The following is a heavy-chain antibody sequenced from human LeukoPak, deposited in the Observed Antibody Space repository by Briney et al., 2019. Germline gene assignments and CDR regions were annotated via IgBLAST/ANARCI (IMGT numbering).Heavy chain of an antibody. V-gene: IGHV3-11*01. CDR3: ARDKSLESMYYYGSGSSFDY. D-gene: IGHD3-10*01. CDR2: ISSSGSTI. CDR1: GFTFSDYY. Sequence: GGSLRLSCAASGFTFSDYYMSWIRQAPGKGLEWVSYISSSGSTIYYPDSVKGRFTISRDNAKNSLYLQMNSLRAEDTAVYYCARDKSLESMYYYGSGSSFDYWGQGTLVTVSS. J-gene: IGHJ4*02.